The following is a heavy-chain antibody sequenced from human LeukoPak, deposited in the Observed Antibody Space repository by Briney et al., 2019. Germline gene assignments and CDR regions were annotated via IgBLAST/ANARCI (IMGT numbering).Heavy chain of an antibody. Sequence: ASVKVSCKVSGYTLTELSMHRLRQAPGKGLEWMGGFDPEDGETIYAQKFQGRVTMTEDTSTDTAYMELSSLRSEDTAVYYCAFWSSYYTGTNCSWFDPWGQGTLVTVSS. D-gene: IGHD3-3*01. J-gene: IGHJ5*02. CDR3: AFWSSYYTGTNCSWFDP. CDR1: GYTLTELS. CDR2: FDPEDGET. V-gene: IGHV1-24*01.